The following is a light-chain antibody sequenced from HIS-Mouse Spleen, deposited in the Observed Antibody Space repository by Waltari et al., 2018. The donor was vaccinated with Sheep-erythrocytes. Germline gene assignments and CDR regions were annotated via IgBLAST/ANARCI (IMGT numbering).Light chain of an antibody. CDR3: CSYAGSYNHV. CDR1: SSDVGGTNY. Sequence: QSALTQPRSVSGSPGQSVTISCTATSSDVGGTNYVSWYQQHPGTATKLMIYDVSKRPSGVPDRFSGSKSGNTASLTISGLQAEDEADYYCCSYAGSYNHVFATGTKVTVL. J-gene: IGLJ1*01. CDR2: DVS. V-gene: IGLV2-11*02.